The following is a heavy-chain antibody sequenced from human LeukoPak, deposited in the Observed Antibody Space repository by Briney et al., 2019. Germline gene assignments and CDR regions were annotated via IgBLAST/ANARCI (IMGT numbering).Heavy chain of an antibody. CDR1: GFTVITND. Sequence: GGSLRLSCAASGFTVITNDMTWVRQAPGKGLEWVSVLYSDGNTKYADSVQGRFTISKDNSKNNLYLEMNSLSPDDTAVYYCARGVEPLAANTLAYWGQGTLVTVSS. CDR3: ARGVEPLAANTLAY. V-gene: IGHV3-53*01. D-gene: IGHD1-14*01. J-gene: IGHJ4*02. CDR2: LYSDGNT.